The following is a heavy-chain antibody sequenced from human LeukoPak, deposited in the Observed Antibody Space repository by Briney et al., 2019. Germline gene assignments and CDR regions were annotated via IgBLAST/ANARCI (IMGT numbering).Heavy chain of an antibody. D-gene: IGHD5-18*01. CDR2: IIPIFGTA. J-gene: IGHJ4*02. Sequence: SVKVSCKASGGTFSSYAISWVRQAPGQGLEWMGGIIPIFGTANYAQRFQGRVTITADESTSTAYMELSSLRSEDTAVYYCARVGGYSYGYDYWGQGTLVTVSS. CDR3: ARVGGYSYGYDY. V-gene: IGHV1-69*13. CDR1: GGTFSSYA.